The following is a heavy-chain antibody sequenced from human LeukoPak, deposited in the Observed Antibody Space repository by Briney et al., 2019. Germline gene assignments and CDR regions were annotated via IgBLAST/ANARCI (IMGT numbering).Heavy chain of an antibody. CDR2: INARGDT. D-gene: IGHD2-2*01. CDR1: GWTFNDYY. Sequence: SETLSLTCAVYGWTFNDYYWNWIRQPPGKGLEWIGEINARGDTNYNPSLKSRVNISVDTSKKQFSLRLTSMIAADTALYYCARGQVPAARGYNWFDPWGQGTLVTVSS. V-gene: IGHV4-34*01. J-gene: IGHJ5*02. CDR3: ARGQVPAARGYNWFDP.